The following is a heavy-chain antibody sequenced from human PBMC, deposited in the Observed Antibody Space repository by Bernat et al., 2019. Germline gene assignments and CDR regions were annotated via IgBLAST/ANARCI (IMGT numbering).Heavy chain of an antibody. Sequence: QLQLQESGPGLVKPSETLSLTCTVSGGSISSSSYYWGWIRQPPGKGLEWIGSIYYSGSTYYNPSLKSRVTISVDTSKNQFSLKLSSVTAADTAVYYGARHRGANDFWGGRDWFDPWGQGTLVTVSS. J-gene: IGHJ5*02. D-gene: IGHD3-3*01. V-gene: IGHV4-39*01. CDR3: ARHRGANDFWGGRDWFDP. CDR2: IYYSGST. CDR1: GGSISSSSYY.